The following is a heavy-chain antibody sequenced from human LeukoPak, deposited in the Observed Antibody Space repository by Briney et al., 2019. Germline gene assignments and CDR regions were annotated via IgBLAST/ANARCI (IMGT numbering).Heavy chain of an antibody. Sequence: PGGSLRLSCAASGFTFSSYWMSWVRQAPGKGLEWVANIKQDGSEKYYVDSVKGRFTISRDNAKNSLYLQMNSLRAEDRAVYYCARNKKGDRYTYGHDYWGQGTLVTVSS. V-gene: IGHV3-7*01. CDR1: GFTFSSYW. CDR2: IKQDGSEK. D-gene: IGHD5-18*01. J-gene: IGHJ4*02. CDR3: ARNKKGDRYTYGHDY.